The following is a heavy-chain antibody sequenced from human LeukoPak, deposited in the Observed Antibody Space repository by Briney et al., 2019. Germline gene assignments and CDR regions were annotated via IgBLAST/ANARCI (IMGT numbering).Heavy chain of an antibody. J-gene: IGHJ4*02. D-gene: IGHD3-10*01. CDR3: ARGYSGSGRAY. CDR1: GFTFGTYW. Sequence: GGSLRLSCAASGFTFGTYWMYWVRQAPGKGLLWISRVDGEGSSTRYADSVKGRFTISRDNAKNTVYLQMSSLRVEDTAVYYCARGYSGSGRAYWGQGTLVTVSS. CDR2: VDGEGSST. V-gene: IGHV3-74*01.